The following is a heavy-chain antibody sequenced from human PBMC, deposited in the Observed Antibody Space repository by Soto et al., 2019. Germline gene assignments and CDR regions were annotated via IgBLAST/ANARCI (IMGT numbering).Heavy chain of an antibody. J-gene: IGHJ4*02. V-gene: IGHV4-34*01. Sequence: SETLSLTCAVYGESFSGYYWSWIRQPPGKGLEWIGEINHSGSTNYNPSLKSRVTISVDTSKNQFSLKLSSVTAADTAVFYCARTYGSSWYMTFDYWGQGTLVTSPQ. CDR2: INHSGST. D-gene: IGHD6-13*01. CDR1: GESFSGYY. CDR3: ARTYGSSWYMTFDY.